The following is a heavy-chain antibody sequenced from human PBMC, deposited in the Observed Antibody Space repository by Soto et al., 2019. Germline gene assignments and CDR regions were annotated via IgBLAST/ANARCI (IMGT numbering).Heavy chain of an antibody. CDR2: MSCTGST. CDR3: ARTPGYCSGGSCYAVGYFDY. CDR1: GGSVSSGSYY. Sequence: QVQLQESGPGLVKPSETLSLTCSVSGGSVSSGSYYWSWIRQPPGKGLEWIGYMSCTGSTNYNPPPNNPVHLSVNPAKNQFSLKLSSVTAADTAVYYCARTPGYCSGGSCYAVGYFDYWGQGTLVTVSS. V-gene: IGHV4-61*01. D-gene: IGHD2-15*01. J-gene: IGHJ4*02.